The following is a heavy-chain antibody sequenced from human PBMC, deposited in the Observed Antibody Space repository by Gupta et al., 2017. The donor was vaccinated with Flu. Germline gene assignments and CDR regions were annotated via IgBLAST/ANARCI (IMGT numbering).Heavy chain of an antibody. CDR3: ARASEAVAAQGY. CDR2: ISSSSSTI. V-gene: IGHV3-48*02. Sequence: EVQLVESGGGLVQPGGSLRLSCAASGFTFSSYSMNWVRQAPGKGLEWVSYISSSSSTIYYAESVKGRFTSSRDNAKNSLYLQRKSLRDEDTAVYYGARASEAVAAQGYWGQGTLVTVSS. J-gene: IGHJ4*02. CDR1: GFTFSSYS. D-gene: IGHD6-19*01.